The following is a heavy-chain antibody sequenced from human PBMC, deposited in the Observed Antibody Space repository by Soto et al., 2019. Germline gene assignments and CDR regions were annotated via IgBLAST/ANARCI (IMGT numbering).Heavy chain of an antibody. CDR3: AREGYCSGGSCPPRVVGWFDP. CDR1: GYPFTGYY. D-gene: IGHD2-15*01. J-gene: IGHJ5*02. V-gene: IGHV1-2*02. Sequence: GSVKVSLKACGYPFTGYYMHLVRQAPGQGVAWVGSINTTSGGTNYAQKLQGRVTMTRDTSISTAYMELSRLRSDDTAVYYCAREGYCSGGSCPPRVVGWFDPWGQGTMVTVSS. CDR2: INTTSGGT.